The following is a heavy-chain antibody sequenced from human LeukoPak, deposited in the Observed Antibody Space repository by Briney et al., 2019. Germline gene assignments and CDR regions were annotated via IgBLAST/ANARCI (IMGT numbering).Heavy chain of an antibody. Sequence: SETLSLTCAVSGGSLSSSDWWSWVRQPPGKGLEWIGEIYHDGSTNYNPSLKSRVTISVDKSKNQFSLKLSSVTAADTAVYYCARNEQPQDPLSSFDYWGQGTLVTVSS. V-gene: IGHV4-4*02. CDR1: GGSLSSSDW. CDR2: IYHDGST. J-gene: IGHJ4*02. D-gene: IGHD6-13*01. CDR3: ARNEQPQDPLSSFDY.